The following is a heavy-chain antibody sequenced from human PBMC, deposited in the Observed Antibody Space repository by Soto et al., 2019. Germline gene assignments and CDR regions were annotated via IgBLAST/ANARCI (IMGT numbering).Heavy chain of an antibody. CDR3: ARSWGWSPGSEY. J-gene: IGHJ4*02. V-gene: IGHV3-48*03. Sequence: EVQLVESGGGLVQPGGSLRLSCAGPEFIFRSSEMNWVCQAPGKGLEWVSYITVNSDNIHYADSVKGRFTISRDNDKNSLYLQMNSLRVEDTGVYYCARSWGWSPGSEYWGQGTMVTVSS. D-gene: IGHD3-16*01. CDR1: EFIFRSSE. CDR2: ITVNSDNI.